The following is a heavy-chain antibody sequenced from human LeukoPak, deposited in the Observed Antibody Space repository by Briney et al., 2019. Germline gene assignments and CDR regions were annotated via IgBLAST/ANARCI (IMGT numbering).Heavy chain of an antibody. CDR2: IKQDGSEK. V-gene: IGHV3-7*03. Sequence: GGSLRLSCAASGFTFSSYWMSWVRQAPGKGLEWVANIKQDGSEKYYVDSVKGRFTISRDNAKNSLYLQMNSLRAEDTAVYYCAKTEGSGIAVAGYYFDYWSQGTLVTVPS. J-gene: IGHJ4*02. CDR1: GFTFSSYW. CDR3: AKTEGSGIAVAGYYFDY. D-gene: IGHD6-19*01.